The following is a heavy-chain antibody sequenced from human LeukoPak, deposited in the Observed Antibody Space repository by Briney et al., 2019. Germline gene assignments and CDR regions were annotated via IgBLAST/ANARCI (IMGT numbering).Heavy chain of an antibody. J-gene: IGHJ5*02. CDR3: ANGGTYSSGP. Sequence: PGGSLRLSCEASGFTFSSYWMHWVRQAPGKGLEWVAVISYDGSNKYYADSVKGRFTISRDNAKNSLFLQINSLRAEDTAVYYCANGGTYSSGPWGQGTLVTVSS. V-gene: IGHV3-30-3*01. CDR2: ISYDGSNK. D-gene: IGHD3-22*01. CDR1: GFTFSSYW.